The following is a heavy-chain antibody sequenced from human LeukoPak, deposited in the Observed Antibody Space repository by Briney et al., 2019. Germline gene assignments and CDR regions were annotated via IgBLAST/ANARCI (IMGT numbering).Heavy chain of an antibody. D-gene: IGHD2-2*01. V-gene: IGHV4-34*01. CDR3: ARGQLRLSN. CDR2: INHSGGT. J-gene: IGHJ4*02. Sequence: GSLRLSCAASGFTFSSYSMNWVRQPPGKGLEWIGEINHSGGTDYNPSLKSRVTISVDTSKNQFSLKLNSVTAADTAVYYCARGQLRLSNWGQGSLVIVSS. CDR1: GFTFSSYS.